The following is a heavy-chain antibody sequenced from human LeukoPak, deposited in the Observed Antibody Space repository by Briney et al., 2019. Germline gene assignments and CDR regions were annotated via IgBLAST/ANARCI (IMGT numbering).Heavy chain of an antibody. D-gene: IGHD3-16*01. CDR1: GDSISSSSYY. CDR3: AKDWGEYFDYVWGSFTSFDS. V-gene: IGHV4-39*02. J-gene: IGHJ4*02. Sequence: SETLSLTCTGSGDSISSSSYYWGWIRQPPGKGLEWIGSIFYNGISFYNPSLKSRVTMSVDTSKNQFSLKLTAVTAADTAVYYCAKDWGEYFDYVWGSFTSFDSWGQGTLVTVSS. CDR2: IFYNGIS.